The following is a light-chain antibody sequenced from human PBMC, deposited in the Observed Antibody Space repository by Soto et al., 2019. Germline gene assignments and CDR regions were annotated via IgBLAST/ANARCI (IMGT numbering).Light chain of an antibody. V-gene: IGLV2-14*01. CDR1: SSDVGAYNY. Sequence: QTVLTQPASVSGSPGQSITISCTGTSSDVGAYNYVSWYQQHPGKAPKLMIYEVNHRPSGVSNRFSGSKSGNTASLTISGLQAEDEADYYCSSYTSSSTLVFGGGTKVTVL. CDR3: SSYTSSSTLV. J-gene: IGLJ3*02. CDR2: EVN.